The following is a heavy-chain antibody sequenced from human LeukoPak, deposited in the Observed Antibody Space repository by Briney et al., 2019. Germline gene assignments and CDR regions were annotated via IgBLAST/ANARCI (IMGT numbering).Heavy chain of an antibody. D-gene: IGHD6-13*01. CDR2: ISYDGSNK. CDR3: ARDRGAGGTYYLDY. V-gene: IGHV3-30-3*01. CDR1: GFTFSSYG. J-gene: IGHJ4*02. Sequence: GGSLRLSCAASGFTFSSYGMHWVRQAPGRGLEWVAGISYDGSNKDYADSVKDRFTISRDNSKNTLYLQMNSLRAEDTAVYYCARDRGAGGTYYLDYWGQGNLVTVSS.